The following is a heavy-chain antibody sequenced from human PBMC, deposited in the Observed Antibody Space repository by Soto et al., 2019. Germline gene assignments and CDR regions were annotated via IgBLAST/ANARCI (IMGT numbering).Heavy chain of an antibody. CDR2: ISSDGKTK. J-gene: IGHJ4*01. Sequence: GGSLRLSCVASGFAFSSYGIHWVRQAPGKGLEWVGVISSDGKTKYYADSVKGRFTISRDNSKNTLFLQMDSLRPEDTAVYYCAKEIAVAGDLDYWGHGTLVTVSS. V-gene: IGHV3-30*18. CDR1: GFAFSSYG. CDR3: AKEIAVAGDLDY. D-gene: IGHD6-19*01.